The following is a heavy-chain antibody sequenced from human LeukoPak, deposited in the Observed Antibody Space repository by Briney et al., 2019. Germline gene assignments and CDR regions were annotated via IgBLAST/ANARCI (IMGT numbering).Heavy chain of an antibody. D-gene: IGHD2-21*02. CDR1: GVSISSSNSY. V-gene: IGHV4-39*07. Sequence: NPSETLSLTCTVSGVSISSSNSYWGWIRQPPGKGLEWIGTIYHSGNTYYNPSLRSRVTISVDTPKNQFSLKLSSVTAADTAVYYCAKVRTVMTAMIRHYFDHWGQGALVTVSS. CDR2: IYHSGNT. CDR3: AKVRTVMTAMIRHYFDH. J-gene: IGHJ4*02.